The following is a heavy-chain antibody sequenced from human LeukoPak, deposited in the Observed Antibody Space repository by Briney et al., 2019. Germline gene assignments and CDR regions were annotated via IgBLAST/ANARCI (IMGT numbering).Heavy chain of an antibody. D-gene: IGHD1-26*01. CDR1: GYTFTGYY. V-gene: IGHV1-2*02. Sequence: ASVKVSCKASGYTFTGYYIHWVRQAPGQGLEWMGWINPNSGGTNYAQKFQGRVTMTRDTSISTAYMDLSRLRSDDTAVYYCARGSIVGATFDYFDYWGQGTLVTVSS. J-gene: IGHJ4*02. CDR3: ARGSIVGATFDYFDY. CDR2: INPNSGGT.